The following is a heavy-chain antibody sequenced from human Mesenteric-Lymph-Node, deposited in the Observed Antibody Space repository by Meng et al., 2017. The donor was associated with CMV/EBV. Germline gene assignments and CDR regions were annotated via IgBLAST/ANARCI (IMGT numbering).Heavy chain of an antibody. D-gene: IGHD3-16*01. V-gene: IGHV5-51*01. Sequence: GESLKISCQGSGYSFTSYWIGWVRQMPGKGLEWMGISYPGDSDTRYSPSLQGRVTMSADKSTNTAYLQWSSLKASDTAIYYCARRAGGYENYYDYWGQGTPVTVSS. CDR3: ARRAGGYENYYDY. J-gene: IGHJ4*02. CDR2: SYPGDSDT. CDR1: GYSFTSYW.